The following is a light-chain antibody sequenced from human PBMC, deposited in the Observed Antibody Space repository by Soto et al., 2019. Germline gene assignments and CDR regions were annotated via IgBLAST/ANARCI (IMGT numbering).Light chain of an antibody. J-gene: IGKJ1*01. CDR3: QQYGSTPRT. Sequence: EIVLTHSPDTLSLSPGERATLSCRASQSFSSSYLAWYQQKPGQAPRLLMYGASTRATGIPDRFSGSGSETDFTLTISRLEPEPFAAYYCQQYGSTPRTLGQGTKVDIK. CDR2: GAS. V-gene: IGKV3-20*01. CDR1: QSFSSSY.